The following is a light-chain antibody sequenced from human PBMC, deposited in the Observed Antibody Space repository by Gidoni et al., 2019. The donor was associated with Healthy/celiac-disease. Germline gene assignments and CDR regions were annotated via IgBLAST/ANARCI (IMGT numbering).Light chain of an antibody. V-gene: IGKV3-15*01. CDR1: QSVSSN. CDR3: QQYTNSPRT. CDR2: GAS. J-gene: IGKJ1*01. Sequence: EIVMTQSPATLSVSPGERATLSCRASQSVSSNVAWYQQQPGQAPRLLIYGASTRATGIPAWFSGSGSAPVSPLTISLLPSEFFAVYCCQQYTNSPRTFGQGTKVEIK.